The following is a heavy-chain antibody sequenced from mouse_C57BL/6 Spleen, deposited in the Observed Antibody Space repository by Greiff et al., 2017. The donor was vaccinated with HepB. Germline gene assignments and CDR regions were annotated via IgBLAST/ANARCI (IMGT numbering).Heavy chain of an antibody. J-gene: IGHJ3*01. D-gene: IGHD4-1*01. CDR3: ARLTGTYAWFAY. Sequence: QVQLQQPGAELVKPGASVKLSCKASGYTFTSYWMHWVKQRPGQGLEWIGMIHPNSGSTNYNEKFKSKATLTVDKSSSTAYMQLSSLTSEDSAVYYCARLTGTYAWFAYWGQGTLVTVSA. CDR1: GYTFTSYW. CDR2: IHPNSGST. V-gene: IGHV1-64*01.